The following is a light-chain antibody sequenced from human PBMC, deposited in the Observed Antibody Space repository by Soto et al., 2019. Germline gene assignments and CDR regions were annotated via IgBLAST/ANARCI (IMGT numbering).Light chain of an antibody. Sequence: QSVLTQPPSVSAAPGQKVTISCSGSSSNIGNNYVSWYQQLPGTAPKLLIYANNNRPSGVPDRFSGSKSGSSASLAITGLQAEDEADYYCQSYVSSLSGFVVFGGGTQLTVL. J-gene: IGLJ2*01. CDR3: QSYVSSLSGFVV. CDR2: ANN. CDR1: SSNIGNNY. V-gene: IGLV1-40*01.